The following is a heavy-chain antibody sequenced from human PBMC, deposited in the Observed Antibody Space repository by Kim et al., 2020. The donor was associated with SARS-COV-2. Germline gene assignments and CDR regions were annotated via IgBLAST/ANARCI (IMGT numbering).Heavy chain of an antibody. Sequence: ASVKVSCKASGYTFTSYYMHWVRQAPGQGIEWMGIINPSGGSTSYAQKFQGRVTMTRDTSTSTVYMELSSLRSEDTAVYYCAREEVVVVAATAGGMDVWGQGTTVTVSS. J-gene: IGHJ6*02. CDR2: INPSGGST. CDR3: AREEVVVVAATAGGMDV. D-gene: IGHD2-15*01. CDR1: GYTFTSYY. V-gene: IGHV1-46*01.